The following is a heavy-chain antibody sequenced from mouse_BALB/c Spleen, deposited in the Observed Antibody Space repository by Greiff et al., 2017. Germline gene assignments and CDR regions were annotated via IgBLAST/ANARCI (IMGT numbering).Heavy chain of an antibody. Sequence: DVQLVESGGGLVQPGGSRKLSCAASGFTFSSFGMHWVRQAPEKGLEWVAYISSGSSSIYYADTVKGRFTISRDNPNNTLFLQMPSLRSEDTAMYYCARSDYYGSSYPLGAMDYWGQGTSVTVSS. D-gene: IGHD1-1*01. CDR3: ARSDYYGSSYPLGAMDY. CDR1: GFTFSSFG. V-gene: IGHV5-17*02. CDR2: ISSGSSSI. J-gene: IGHJ4*01.